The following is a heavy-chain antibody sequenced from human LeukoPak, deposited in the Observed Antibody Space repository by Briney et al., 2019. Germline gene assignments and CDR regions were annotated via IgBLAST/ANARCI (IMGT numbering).Heavy chain of an antibody. D-gene: IGHD2-2*01. Sequence: SETLSLTCTVSGASINKYYWSWIRQPPGKGLEWIGYIYYSGSTNYSPSLKSRVTVSVDTSKNQFSLKLSSVTAADTAVYYCASEYCSSTSCSFDYWGQGTLVTVSS. CDR1: GASINKYY. J-gene: IGHJ4*02. CDR3: ASEYCSSTSCSFDY. V-gene: IGHV4-59*01. CDR2: IYYSGST.